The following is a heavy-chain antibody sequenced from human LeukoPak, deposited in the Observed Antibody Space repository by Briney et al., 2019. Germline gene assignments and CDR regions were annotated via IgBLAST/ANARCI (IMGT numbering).Heavy chain of an antibody. J-gene: IGHJ4*02. CDR3: ARLRPFDY. CDR2: INHSGST. V-gene: IGHV4-34*01. CDR1: GGSFSGYY. Sequence: SETLSLTCAVYGGSFSGYYWSWIRQPPGEGLEWIGEINHSGSTNYNPSLKSRVTISVDTSKNQFSLKLSSVTAADTAVYYCARLRPFDYWGQGTLVTVSS.